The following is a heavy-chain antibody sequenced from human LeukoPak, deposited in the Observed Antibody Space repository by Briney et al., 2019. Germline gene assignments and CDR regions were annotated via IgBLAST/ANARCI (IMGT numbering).Heavy chain of an antibody. CDR2: ISSSSSYI. D-gene: IGHD2-15*01. CDR1: GFTFSSYS. CDR3: ARVLGGYCSGGSCYRGFYYYYYYMDV. V-gene: IGHV3-21*01. Sequence: GGSLRLSCAASGFTFSSYSINWVRQAPGKGLEWVSSISSSSSYIYYADSVKGRFTMSRDNAKNSLYLQMNSLRAEDTAVYYCARVLGGYCSGGSCYRGFYYYYYYMDVWGKGTTVTVSS. J-gene: IGHJ6*03.